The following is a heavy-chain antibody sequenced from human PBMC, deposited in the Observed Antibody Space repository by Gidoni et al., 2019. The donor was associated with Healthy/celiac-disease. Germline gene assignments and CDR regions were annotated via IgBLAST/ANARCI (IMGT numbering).Heavy chain of an antibody. CDR1: GFTFSSYA. J-gene: IGHJ6*02. V-gene: IGHV3-30*04. CDR3: ARTRRGPYYYYGMDV. CDR2: ISYDGSNK. Sequence: QVQLVESGGGVVQPGRSLRLSCAASGFTFSSYAMHWVRQAPGKGLEWVAVISYDGSNKYYADSVKGRFTISRDNSKNTLYLQMNSLRAEDTAVYYCARTRRGPYYYYGMDVWGQGTTVTVSS.